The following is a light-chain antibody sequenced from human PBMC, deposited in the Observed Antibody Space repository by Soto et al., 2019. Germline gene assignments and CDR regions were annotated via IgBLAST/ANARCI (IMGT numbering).Light chain of an antibody. J-gene: IGKJ1*01. Sequence: DIQMTQSPSSLSASVGDRVTITCRASQGISNFLAWHQQKPGKVPKLLIYAASTLQSGVPSRFSGSGSGTDFTLTITSLQPEDVATYYCQKYNSALWTFGQGTKVEIK. CDR2: AAS. V-gene: IGKV1-27*01. CDR3: QKYNSALWT. CDR1: QGISNF.